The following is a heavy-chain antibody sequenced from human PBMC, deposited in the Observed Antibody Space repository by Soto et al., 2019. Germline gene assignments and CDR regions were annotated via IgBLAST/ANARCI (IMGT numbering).Heavy chain of an antibody. CDR2: SSGSGGST. J-gene: IGHJ5*02. V-gene: IGHV3-23*01. CDR3: APCGFLGSYYWFDP. D-gene: IGHD1-26*01. CDR1: GFTFSSYA. Sequence: EVQLLESGGGLVQPGGSLRLSCAASGFTFSSYAMSWVRQAPGKGLEWVSASSGSGGSTYYADSVKGRFTISRDNSKNTLYLQMNSLRAEDTAVYSCAPCGFLGSYYWFDPWGQGTLVTVSS.